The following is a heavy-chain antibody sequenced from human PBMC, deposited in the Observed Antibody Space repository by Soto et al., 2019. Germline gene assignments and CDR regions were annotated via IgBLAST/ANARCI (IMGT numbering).Heavy chain of an antibody. CDR2: IIPIFGTA. J-gene: IGHJ6*02. CDR1: AGTFSSYA. D-gene: IGHD2-2*01. V-gene: IGHV1-69*01. Sequence: SVKGYCKASAGTFSSYAISWVRQAPGQGLEWMGGIIPIFGTANYAQKFQGRVTITADESTSTAYMELSSLRSEDTAVYYCASVRGAVVPAAIDYYGTDGRG. CDR3: ASVRGAVVPAAIDYYGTDG.